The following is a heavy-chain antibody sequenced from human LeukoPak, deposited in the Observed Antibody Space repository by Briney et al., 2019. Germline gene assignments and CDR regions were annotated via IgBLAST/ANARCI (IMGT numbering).Heavy chain of an antibody. CDR1: GFTFNIYA. Sequence: QPGGSLRLSCAASGFTFNIYAMHWVRQAPGKGLEWVAVISYDESDKYYADSVKGRFTISRDNSKNTLYLQMNSLRAEDTAVYYCAKDRDILTGYSLVGWGQGTLVTVSS. J-gene: IGHJ4*02. V-gene: IGHV3-30*04. CDR3: AKDRDILTGYSLVG. CDR2: ISYDESDK. D-gene: IGHD3-9*01.